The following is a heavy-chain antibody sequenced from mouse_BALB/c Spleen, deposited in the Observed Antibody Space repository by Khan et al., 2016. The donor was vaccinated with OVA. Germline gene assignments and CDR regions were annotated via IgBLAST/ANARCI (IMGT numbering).Heavy chain of an antibody. CDR3: ARRFYDCYLAWLAY. V-gene: IGHV1-54*01. D-gene: IGHD2-3*01. J-gene: IGHJ3*01. CDR1: GYASTHSL. Sequence: QVRLQQSGTELVRPGTSVKLSCKASGYASTHSLIEWVKQRPGQGLEWIGVINPGSGGTYYNEKFEGKATLTADHSSSTAYMQRSSLTYDDSAVYFCARRFYDCYLAWLAYGGQGNLVSVSA. CDR2: INPGSGGT.